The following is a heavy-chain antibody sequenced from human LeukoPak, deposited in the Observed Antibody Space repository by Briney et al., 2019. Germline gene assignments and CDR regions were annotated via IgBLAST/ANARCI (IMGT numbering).Heavy chain of an antibody. D-gene: IGHD1-26*01. CDR3: ARHLYGRYSFDR. V-gene: IGHV4-34*01. CDR1: GGSISGYY. Sequence: PAETLSLTCAAYGGSISGYYWSWIRQPPGKGLEWIGQIHYDGGTIYNPSLKNRVTLSSDTHKRRFSLRLTSVTAADTAVYYCARHLYGRYSFDRWGQGNRVPLFS. J-gene: IGHJ4*02. CDR2: IHYDGGT.